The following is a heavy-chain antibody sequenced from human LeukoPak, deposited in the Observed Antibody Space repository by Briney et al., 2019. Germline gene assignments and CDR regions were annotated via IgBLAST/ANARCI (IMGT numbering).Heavy chain of an antibody. V-gene: IGHV3-21*01. J-gene: IGHJ6*03. CDR3: ASPNPRIAARPYYYYYMDV. CDR1: GFTFSIYS. CDR2: ISSSSSYI. D-gene: IGHD6-6*01. Sequence: GGSLRLSCAASGFTFSIYSMNWVRQAPGKGLEWVSSISSSSSYIYYADSVKGRFTISRDNAKNSLYLQMNSLRAEDTAVYYCASPNPRIAARPYYYYYMDVWGKGTTVTISS.